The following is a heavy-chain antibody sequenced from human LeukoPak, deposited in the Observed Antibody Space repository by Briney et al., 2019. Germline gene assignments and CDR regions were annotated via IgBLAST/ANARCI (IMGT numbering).Heavy chain of an antibody. D-gene: IGHD3-10*01. CDR2: ISYDGTIT. CDR1: GFTFSSHA. Sequence: GGSLRLSCAASGFTFSSHAMHWVRQAPGKGLEWVAVISYDGTITYYADSVKGRFTNSRDNPKNTLYLQLNSLRAEDTAIYYCARDSTYYYDSGSSGPHYFDSWGQGTLVTVSS. J-gene: IGHJ4*02. CDR3: ARDSTYYYDSGSSGPHYFDS. V-gene: IGHV3-30*01.